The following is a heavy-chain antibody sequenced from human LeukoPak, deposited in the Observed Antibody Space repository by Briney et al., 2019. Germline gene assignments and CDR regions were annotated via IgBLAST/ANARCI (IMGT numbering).Heavy chain of an antibody. J-gene: IGHJ4*02. CDR1: GGTFSSYA. V-gene: IGHV1-3*01. CDR3: ARRKQPDTRGFDY. CDR2: INAGNGIT. D-gene: IGHD6-13*01. Sequence: ASVKVSCKASGGTFSSYAISWVRQAPGQGLEWMGWINAGNGITKYSQKFQGRVTITRDTSASTAYMELSNLRSEDTAVYYCARRKQPDTRGFDYWGQGTLVTVSS.